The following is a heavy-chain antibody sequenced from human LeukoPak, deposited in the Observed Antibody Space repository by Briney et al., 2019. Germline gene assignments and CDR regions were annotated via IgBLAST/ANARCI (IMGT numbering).Heavy chain of an antibody. D-gene: IGHD3-10*01. J-gene: IGHJ4*02. V-gene: IGHV1-69*13. CDR1: GVTFSSYA. Sequence: SVKVSCKASGVTFSSYAISCVRQAPGQGLEWMGGIIPIFGTANYAQKFQGRVTINADESTSTAYMELSSLRSEETAVYYCAREGGPGRRGYFDYWGQGTLVTVSS. CDR3: AREGGPGRRGYFDY. CDR2: IIPIFGTA.